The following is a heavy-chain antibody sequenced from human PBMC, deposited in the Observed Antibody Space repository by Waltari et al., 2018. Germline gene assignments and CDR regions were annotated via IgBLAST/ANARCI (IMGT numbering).Heavy chain of an antibody. CDR1: GYSISSGYY. Sequence: QVQLQESGPGLVKPSETLSLTCAVSGYSISSGYYWGWIRPPPGKGLEWIGSIYHSGSTYYNPSLKSRVTISVDTSKNQFSLKLSSVTAADTAVYYCARQGQLRFLEWSHFDYWGQGTLVTVSS. D-gene: IGHD3-3*01. J-gene: IGHJ4*02. CDR2: IYHSGST. V-gene: IGHV4-38-2*01. CDR3: ARQGQLRFLEWSHFDY.